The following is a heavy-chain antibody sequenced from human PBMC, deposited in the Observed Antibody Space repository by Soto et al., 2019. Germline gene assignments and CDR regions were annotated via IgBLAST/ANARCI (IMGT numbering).Heavy chain of an antibody. D-gene: IGHD4-17*01. J-gene: IGHJ5*02. Sequence: QITLKESGPPLLKPTQTLTLTCTFSGFSLTTSGVGVGWIRQPPGKALEWLALIYWDDDKRYSLSLKSSLTITKDTSKNQVVLTMTIMDPVDTATYFCAHRTTTVTSWFELLGHGTLVTVSS. CDR3: AHRTTTVTSWFEL. CDR2: IYWDDDK. V-gene: IGHV2-5*02. CDR1: GFSLTTSGVG.